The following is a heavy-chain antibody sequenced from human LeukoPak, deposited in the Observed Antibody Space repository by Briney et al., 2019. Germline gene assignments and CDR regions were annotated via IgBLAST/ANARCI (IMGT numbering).Heavy chain of an antibody. CDR3: ASGYDSSGYYDTGVDY. CDR2: ISYDGSNK. D-gene: IGHD3-22*01. CDR1: GFTLSSYA. Sequence: GGSLRLSCAASGFTLSSYAVHWVRQAPGKGLEWVAVISYDGSNKYYADSVKGRFTISRDNSKNTLYLQMNSLRAEDTAVYYCASGYDSSGYYDTGVDYWGQGTLVTVSS. V-gene: IGHV3-30-3*02. J-gene: IGHJ4*02.